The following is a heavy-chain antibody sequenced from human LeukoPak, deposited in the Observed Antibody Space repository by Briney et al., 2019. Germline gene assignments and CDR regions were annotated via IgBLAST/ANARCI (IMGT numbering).Heavy chain of an antibody. V-gene: IGHV4-59*01. CDR1: GGSISSYY. CDR2: IYYSGST. Sequence: PSETLSLTCTVSGGSISSYYWSWIRQPPGKGLEWIGYIYYSGSTNYNPSLKSRVTISVDTPKNQFSLKLSSVTAADTAVYYCARGGIAVAGTFDPWGQGTLVTVSS. CDR3: ARGGIAVAGTFDP. J-gene: IGHJ5*02. D-gene: IGHD6-19*01.